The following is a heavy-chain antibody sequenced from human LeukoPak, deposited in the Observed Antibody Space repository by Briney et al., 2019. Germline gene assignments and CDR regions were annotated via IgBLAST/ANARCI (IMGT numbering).Heavy chain of an antibody. Sequence: VASVKVSCKASGYTFTGYYMHWVRQAPGQGPEWMGWINPNSGGTNYAQKFQGRVTMTRDTSISTAYMELSRLRSDDTAVYYCARDRGGAVTVFDYWGQGTLVTVSS. J-gene: IGHJ4*02. CDR3: ARDRGGAVTVFDY. D-gene: IGHD3-16*01. CDR2: INPNSGGT. CDR1: GYTFTGYY. V-gene: IGHV1-2*02.